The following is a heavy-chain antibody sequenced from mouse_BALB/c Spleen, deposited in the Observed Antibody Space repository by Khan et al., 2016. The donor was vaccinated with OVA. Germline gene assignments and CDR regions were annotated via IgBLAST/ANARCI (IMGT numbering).Heavy chain of an antibody. Sequence: QVQLQQSGTELARPGASVKMSCKASGYTFTTYTMHWVKQRPGQGLEWIGYISPSSGYTNYNQKFKDKATLTADKSSITAYMQLSSLTSEDSAVYDCAREGAYYRSDGWFAYWGQGTLVTVSA. CDR1: GYTFTTYT. CDR2: ISPSSGYT. V-gene: IGHV1-4*01. CDR3: AREGAYYRSDGWFAY. J-gene: IGHJ3*01. D-gene: IGHD2-14*01.